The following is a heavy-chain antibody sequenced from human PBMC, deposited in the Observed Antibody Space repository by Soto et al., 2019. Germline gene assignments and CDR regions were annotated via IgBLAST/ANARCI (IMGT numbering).Heavy chain of an antibody. CDR2: IYYSGRT. D-gene: IGHD3-22*01. CDR3: AKCGYDSSGRLLRSFQH. CDR1: GGFIRSSRDY. V-gene: IGHV4-39*07. J-gene: IGHJ1*01. Sequence: SETLSLTCTVSGGFIRSSRDYWGWIRQPPGKGLEWIGSIYYSGRTYYKPSLKSRVTKSVDTSKKQLSPKINYVTAADTAVYYCAKCGYDSSGRLLRSFQHWGQGTLVTVS.